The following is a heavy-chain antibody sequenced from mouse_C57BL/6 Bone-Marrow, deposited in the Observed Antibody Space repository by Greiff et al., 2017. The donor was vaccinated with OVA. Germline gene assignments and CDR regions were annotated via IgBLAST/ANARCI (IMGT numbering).Heavy chain of an antibody. V-gene: IGHV15-2*01. Sequence: QVQLQQSGSELRSPGSSVKLSCKDFDSEVFPIAYMSWVRQKPGHGFEWIGGILPSIGRTIYGEKFEDKATLDADTLSNTAYLELNSLTSEDSAIYYCARGESYYDYVYAMDYWGQGTSVTVSS. D-gene: IGHD2-4*01. CDR1: DSEVFPIAY. CDR2: ILPSIGRT. CDR3: ARGESYYDYVYAMDY. J-gene: IGHJ4*01.